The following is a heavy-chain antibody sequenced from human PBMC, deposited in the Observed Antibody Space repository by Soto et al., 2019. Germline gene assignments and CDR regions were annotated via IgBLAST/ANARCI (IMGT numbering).Heavy chain of an antibody. CDR2: ISYDGSTK. D-gene: IGHD3-22*01. J-gene: IGHJ4*02. CDR3: ARDGSPYYYDSSGYYSYYFDY. V-gene: IGHV3-30-3*01. CDR1: GFTFSSYA. Sequence: QVQLVESGGGVVQPGRSLRLSCAASGFTFSSYAMHWVRQAPGKGLEWVAFISYDGSTKYYADSVKGRFTISRDNAKNTLYLQMNSLRAEHTAVYYCARDGSPYYYDSSGYYSYYFDYWGQGTLVTVSS.